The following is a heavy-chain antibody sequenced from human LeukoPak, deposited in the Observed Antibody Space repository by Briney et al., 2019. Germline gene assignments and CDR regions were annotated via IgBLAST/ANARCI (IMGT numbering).Heavy chain of an antibody. J-gene: IGHJ3*02. CDR3: ARSRWELWSLAFDI. Sequence: GASVKVSCKASGGTFSSYAISWVRQAPGQGLEWMGRIIPILGIANYAQKFQGRVTITADKSTSTAYMELSSLRSEDTAVYYCARSRWELWSLAFDIWGQGTMVTVSS. V-gene: IGHV1-69*04. CDR1: GGTFSSYA. D-gene: IGHD1-26*01. CDR2: IIPILGIA.